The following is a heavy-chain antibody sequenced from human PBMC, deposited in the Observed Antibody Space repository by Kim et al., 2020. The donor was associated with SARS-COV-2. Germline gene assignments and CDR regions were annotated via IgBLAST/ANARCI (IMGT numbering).Heavy chain of an antibody. CDR3: ARGGTILWFGELPFDY. V-gene: IGHV1-8*01. Sequence: KFQGRVTMTRNTSISTAYMELSSLRSEDTAVYYCARGGTILWFGELPFDYWGQGTLVTVSS. J-gene: IGHJ4*02. D-gene: IGHD3-10*01.